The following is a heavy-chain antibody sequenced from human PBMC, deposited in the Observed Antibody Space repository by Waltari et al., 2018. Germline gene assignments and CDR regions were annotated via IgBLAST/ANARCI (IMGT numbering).Heavy chain of an antibody. CDR1: GYTFTSYD. V-gene: IGHV1-8*03. CDR2: RNPNRSNT. J-gene: IGHJ4*02. Sequence: QVQLVQSGAEVKKPGASVKVSCKASGYTFTSYDINWVRQATGQGLEWMGWRNPNRSNTGYAQKVQGRVTSTRNTSISTAYMELSSLRSEDTAVYYCARGGGKWELLPDDYWGQGTLVTVSS. D-gene: IGHD1-26*01. CDR3: ARGGGKWELLPDDY.